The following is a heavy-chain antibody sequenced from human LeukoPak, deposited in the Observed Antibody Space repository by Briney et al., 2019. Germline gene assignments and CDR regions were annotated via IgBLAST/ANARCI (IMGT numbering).Heavy chain of an antibody. V-gene: IGHV3-23*01. CDR1: GFTFSSYA. CDR3: AKGSSSITMIVVVPAAFDY. J-gene: IGHJ4*02. D-gene: IGHD3-22*01. Sequence: GGSPRLSCAASGFTFSSYAMSWVRQAPGKGLEWVSAISGSGGSTYYADSVKGRFTISRDNSKNTLYLQMSSLRAEDTAVYYCAKGSSSITMIVVVPAAFDYWGQGTLVTVSS. CDR2: ISGSGGST.